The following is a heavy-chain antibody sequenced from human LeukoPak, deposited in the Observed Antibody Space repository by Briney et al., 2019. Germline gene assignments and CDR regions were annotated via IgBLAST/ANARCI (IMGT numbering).Heavy chain of an antibody. CDR2: IIPILGIA. D-gene: IGHD6-13*01. Sequence: ASVKVSCKASGGTFSSYAISWVRQAPGQGLEWMGRIIPILGIANYAQKFQDRVTITADKSTSTAYMELSSLRSEDTAVYYCARDKGQQLVPYYFDYWGQGTLVTVSS. V-gene: IGHV1-69*04. CDR3: ARDKGQQLVPYYFDY. CDR1: GGTFSSYA. J-gene: IGHJ4*02.